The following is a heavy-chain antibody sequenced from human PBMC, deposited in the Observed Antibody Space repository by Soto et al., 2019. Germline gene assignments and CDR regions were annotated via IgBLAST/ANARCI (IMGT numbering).Heavy chain of an antibody. D-gene: IGHD1-7*01. V-gene: IGHV3-33*01. CDR3: ARDIRNYDTYYYYGMDV. CDR2: IWYDGSGE. Sequence: RLSCAASGFVFSSYGMHWVRQGPGKGLEWVAVIWYDGSGEFYADSLKGRFTISRDNSKNILYLQMNSLRADDTAVYYCARDIRNYDTYYYYGMDVWGQGTTVTVSS. CDR1: GFVFSSYG. J-gene: IGHJ6*02.